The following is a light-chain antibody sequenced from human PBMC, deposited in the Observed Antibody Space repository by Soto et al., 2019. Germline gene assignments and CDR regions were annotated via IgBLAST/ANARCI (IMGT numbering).Light chain of an antibody. CDR2: GNS. CDR3: QAYDSSLSAVV. V-gene: IGLV1-40*01. Sequence: QSVLTQPPSVSGAPVQRVTISCTGSSSNIGAGYDVHWYQQLPGTAPKLLIYGNSNRPSGVPDRFSGSKSGTSASLAITGLQAEDEADYYCQAYDSSLSAVVFCGGTKLTVL. CDR1: SSNIGAGYD. J-gene: IGLJ2*01.